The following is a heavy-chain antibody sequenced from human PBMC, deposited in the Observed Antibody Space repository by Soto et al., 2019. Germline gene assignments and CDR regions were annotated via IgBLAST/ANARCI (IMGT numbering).Heavy chain of an antibody. V-gene: IGHV3-53*01. CDR2: IYSGGTT. CDR3: ARASTTVTTLDY. J-gene: IGHJ4*02. CDR1: GFGVSSSH. D-gene: IGHD4-17*01. Sequence: PGGSLRLSCAAPGFGVSSSHMIWVRQAPGKGLEWVSVIYSGGTTYYAVSVKGRFTISRDKSKNTVYLQMDSLSTEDTAVYYCARASTTVTTLDYWGQGTLVTVSS.